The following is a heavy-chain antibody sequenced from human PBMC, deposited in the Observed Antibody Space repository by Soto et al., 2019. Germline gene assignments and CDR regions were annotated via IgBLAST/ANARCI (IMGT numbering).Heavy chain of an antibody. CDR2: ISGSGGST. CDR1: GFTFSSYA. D-gene: IGHD3-10*01. V-gene: IGHV3-23*01. J-gene: IGHJ4*02. CDR3: AKDPLWFGELLSPIFDY. Sequence: GSLRLSCAASGFTFSSYAMSWVRQAPGKGLEWVSAISGSGGSTYYADSVKGRFTISRDNSKNTLYLQMNSLRAEDTAVYYCAKDPLWFGELLSPIFDYWGQGTLVTVSS.